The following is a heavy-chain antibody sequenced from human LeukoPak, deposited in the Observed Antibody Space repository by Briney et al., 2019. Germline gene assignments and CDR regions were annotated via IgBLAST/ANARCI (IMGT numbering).Heavy chain of an antibody. J-gene: IGHJ4*02. CDR1: GFTFNKYW. D-gene: IGHD2-15*01. CDR2: SSSDGSST. CDR3: ASRLLRIN. V-gene: IGHV3-74*01. Sequence: GGSLRLSCVASGFTFNKYWMHWVRQAPGKGLVWVSRSSSDGSSTVYADSVEGRFTISRDNAKNSLYLQMNSLRAEDTAVYYCASRLLRINWGQGTLVTVSS.